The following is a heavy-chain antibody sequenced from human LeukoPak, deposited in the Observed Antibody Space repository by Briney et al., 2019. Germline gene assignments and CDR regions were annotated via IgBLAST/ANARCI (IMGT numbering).Heavy chain of an antibody. CDR1: GGSISSYY. CDR3: ARRRITIFGVAKGAFDI. D-gene: IGHD3-3*01. J-gene: IGHJ3*02. CDR2: IYYSGST. Sequence: SETLSLTCTVSGGSISSYYWSWIRQPPGKGLEWIGYIYYSGSTNYNPSLKSRVTISVDTSKNQFSLKLSSVTAADTAVYYCARRRITIFGVAKGAFDIWGQGTMVTVSS. V-gene: IGHV4-59*12.